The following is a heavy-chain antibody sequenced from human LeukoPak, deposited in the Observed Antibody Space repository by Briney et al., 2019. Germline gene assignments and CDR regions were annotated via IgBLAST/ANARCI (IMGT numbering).Heavy chain of an antibody. CDR2: IYSSGGT. J-gene: IGHJ6*03. V-gene: IGHV4-59*01. CDR3: ARVFDSGSQAYFYYMDV. CDR1: GGSIRGYY. D-gene: IGHD3-10*01. Sequence: KSSETLSLTCNVSGGSIRGYYWSWIRQPPGKGLEWIGYIYSSGGTNYNPSLKSRVTMSVDTSKNQFSLKVSSVTAADTAVYYCARVFDSGSQAYFYYMDVWGKGTTVTIFS.